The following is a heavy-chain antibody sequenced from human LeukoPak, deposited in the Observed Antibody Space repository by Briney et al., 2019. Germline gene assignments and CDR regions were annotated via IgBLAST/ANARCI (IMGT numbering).Heavy chain of an antibody. D-gene: IGHD5-18*01. V-gene: IGHV1-46*01. CDR2: INPSGGST. CDR3: ARFPNTAMVMGLEYYYYGMDV. CDR1: GYTFTSYY. Sequence: ASVKVSCKASGYTFTSYYMHWVRQAPGQGLEWMGIINPSGGSTSCAQKFQGRVTMTRDTSTSTVYMELSSLRSEDTAVYYCARFPNTAMVMGLEYYYYGMDVWGQGTTVTVSS. J-gene: IGHJ6*02.